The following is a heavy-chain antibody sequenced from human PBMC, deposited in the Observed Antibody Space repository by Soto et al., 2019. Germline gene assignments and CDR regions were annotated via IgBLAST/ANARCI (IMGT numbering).Heavy chain of an antibody. CDR1: GGTFSSYA. D-gene: IGHD2-2*03. V-gene: IGHV1-69*01. J-gene: IGHJ6*02. CDR2: IIPIFGTA. CDR3: ARERLDIVVGPAAGPHYYYDMDV. Sequence: QVQLVQSGAEVKKPGSSVKVSCKASGGTFSSYAISWVRQAPGQGLEWMGGIIPIFGTANYAQKFQGRVTITADESTSTAYMELSSLRSEDTAVYYCARERLDIVVGPAAGPHYYYDMDVWGQGTTVTVSS.